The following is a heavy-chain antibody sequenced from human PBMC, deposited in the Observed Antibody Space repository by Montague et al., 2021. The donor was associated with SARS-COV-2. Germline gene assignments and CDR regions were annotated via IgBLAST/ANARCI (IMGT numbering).Heavy chain of an antibody. CDR2: MHFTGKT. CDR3: ARVRFDFGAGRQGTIDF. D-gene: IGHD3-10*01. CDR1: GDSITNYY. Sequence: SETLSLTCSVSGDSITNYYWSWIRQPAGKGLEWIGRMHFTGKTNFSPFFSSRLTMSADTSKNQFSLKLTSVTAADTAIYFCARVRFDFGAGRQGTIDFWGQGTLVTVSS. J-gene: IGHJ4*02. V-gene: IGHV4-4*07.